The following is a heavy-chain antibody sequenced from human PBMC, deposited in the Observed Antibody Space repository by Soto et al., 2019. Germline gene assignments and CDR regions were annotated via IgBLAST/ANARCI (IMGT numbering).Heavy chain of an antibody. D-gene: IGHD3-22*01. CDR1: GGTFSSYA. Sequence: QVQLVQSGAEVKKPGSSVKVSCKASGGTFSSYAISWVRQAPGQGLEWMGGIIPIFGTANYAQKFQGRVTITADXYTNTXXMELSSLRSEDTAVYYCASRDYYDSSGYYYWYFDLWGRGTLVTVSS. V-gene: IGHV1-69*12. J-gene: IGHJ2*01. CDR2: IIPIFGTA. CDR3: ASRDYYDSSGYYYWYFDL.